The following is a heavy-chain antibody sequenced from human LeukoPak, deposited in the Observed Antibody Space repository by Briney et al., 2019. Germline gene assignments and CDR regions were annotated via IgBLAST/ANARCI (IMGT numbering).Heavy chain of an antibody. V-gene: IGHV3-48*03. J-gene: IGHJ4*02. D-gene: IGHD3-10*01. CDR2: ISSSGGTI. CDR1: GFTFSNYE. Sequence: GGSLRLSCAASGFTFSNYEMNCVRQTPGKGLEWGSYISSSGGTIYYADSVKGRFTISRDNAKNSLYLQMNSLRAEDTAVYYCARDRVGGPGYFDYWGQGTLVTVSS. CDR3: ARDRVGGPGYFDY.